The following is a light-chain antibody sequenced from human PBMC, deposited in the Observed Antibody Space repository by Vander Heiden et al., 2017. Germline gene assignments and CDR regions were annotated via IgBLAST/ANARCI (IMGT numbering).Light chain of an antibody. J-gene: IGLJ2*01. CDR3: QAWDSSTPV. Sequence: SYELTQPPSVSVSPGQTASITCSGDKLGDKYACWYQQKPGQSPGRDIYQDSKRRSGIPERFSGSNSGKTANLTISGTQSMDEADYYCQAWDSSTPVFGGGTKLTVL. CDR1: KLGDKY. CDR2: QDS. V-gene: IGLV3-1*01.